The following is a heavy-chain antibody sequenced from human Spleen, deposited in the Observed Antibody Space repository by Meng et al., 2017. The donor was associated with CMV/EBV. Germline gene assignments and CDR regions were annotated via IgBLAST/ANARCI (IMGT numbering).Heavy chain of an antibody. J-gene: IGHJ5*02. CDR1: GFTFSSYA. CDR2: ISYDGSNK. V-gene: IGHV3-30-3*01. CDR3: AREPLP. Sequence: GESLKISCAASGFTFSSYAMHWVRQAPGKGLEWVAVISYDGSNKYYADSVKGRFTISRDNAKNSLYLQMYSLRAEDTAVYYCAREPLPWGQGTLVTVSS.